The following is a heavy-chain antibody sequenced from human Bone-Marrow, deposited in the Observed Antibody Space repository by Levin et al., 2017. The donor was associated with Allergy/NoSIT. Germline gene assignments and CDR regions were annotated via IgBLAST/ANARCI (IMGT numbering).Heavy chain of an antibody. CDR3: ARVMTRVVLTSAAIDS. CDR2: IAHDGYKQ. D-gene: IGHD4-23*01. CDR1: GFTFSAYG. V-gene: IGHV3-30*03. Sequence: QTGGSLRLSCAASGFTFSAYGMHWVRQAPGKGLEWVALIAHDGYKQYYADSVKGRFTISRDNPKNTLYLQMSRLVGEDTAVYYCARVMTRVVLTSAAIDSWGQGALVTVSS. J-gene: IGHJ4*02.